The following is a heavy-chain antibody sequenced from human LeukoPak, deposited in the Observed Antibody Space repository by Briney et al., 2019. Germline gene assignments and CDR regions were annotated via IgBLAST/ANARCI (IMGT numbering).Heavy chain of an antibody. V-gene: IGHV3-53*01. CDR3: ARGGRDAFNI. Sequence: GGSLRLSCTASGFSVSGNYISWVRQAPGQGLEWVSVTYGGGSTYYADSVKGRFTISRNNSKNTLFLQMNSLRAEDTAVYFCARGGRDAFNIWGQGTMVTVSS. CDR1: GFSVSGNY. CDR2: TYGGGST. J-gene: IGHJ3*02.